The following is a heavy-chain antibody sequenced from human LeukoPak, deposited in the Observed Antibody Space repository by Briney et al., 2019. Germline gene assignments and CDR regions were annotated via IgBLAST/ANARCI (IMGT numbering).Heavy chain of an antibody. Sequence: PSETLSLTCTVSGGSINSTNYYWGWIRQPAGKGLEWIGSIYYTGSTYYNPSLKSRVTISVDTSKNQFSLKVSSVTAADTAVYYCASIPKFYCSGGSCGILNWFDPWGQGTLVTVSS. CDR1: GGSINSTNYY. CDR3: ASIPKFYCSGGSCGILNWFDP. D-gene: IGHD2-15*01. CDR2: IYYTGST. V-gene: IGHV4-39*01. J-gene: IGHJ5*02.